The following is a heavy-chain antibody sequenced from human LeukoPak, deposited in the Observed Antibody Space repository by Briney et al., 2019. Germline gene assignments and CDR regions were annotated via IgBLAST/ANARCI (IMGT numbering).Heavy chain of an antibody. CDR2: IWYDGSNK. J-gene: IGHJ4*02. V-gene: IGHV3-33*01. CDR1: GFTFSSYG. D-gene: IGHD2/OR15-2a*01. Sequence: GGSLRLYCAASGFTFSSYGMHWVRQAPGKGLEWVAVIWYDGSNKYYADSVKGRFTISRDNSKNTLYLQMNSLRVEDTAVYYCARATGHYLPFGYWGQGTLVTVSS. CDR3: ARATGHYLPFGY.